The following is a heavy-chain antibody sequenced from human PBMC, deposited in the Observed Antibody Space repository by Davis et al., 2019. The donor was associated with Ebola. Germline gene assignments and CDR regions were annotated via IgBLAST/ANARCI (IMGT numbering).Heavy chain of an antibody. V-gene: IGHV3-23*01. Sequence: PGGSLRLSCAAPGFTFRSFAMSWVRQAPGKGLEWVSAITGSGGTTFYTDSVKGRFTISRDNSKNTLYLQMNSLRAEDTAVYYCANSIVGARNAFDIWGQGTMVTVSS. CDR3: ANSIVGARNAFDI. D-gene: IGHD1-26*01. J-gene: IGHJ3*02. CDR1: GFTFRSFA. CDR2: ITGSGGTT.